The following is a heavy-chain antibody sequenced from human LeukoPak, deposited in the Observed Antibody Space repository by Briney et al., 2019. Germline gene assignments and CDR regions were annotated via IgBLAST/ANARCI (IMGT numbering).Heavy chain of an antibody. D-gene: IGHD6-19*01. CDR3: AGSSGWYNWFDP. J-gene: IGHJ5*02. V-gene: IGHV3-11*04. CDR2: ISSSGSTI. Sequence: GGSLRLSCVDSGFTFSDYYMSWIRQAPGKGLEWVSYISSSGSTIYYADSVKGRFTISRDNAKNSLYLQMNSLRAEDTAVYYCAGSSGWYNWFDPWGQGTLVTVSS. CDR1: GFTFSDYY.